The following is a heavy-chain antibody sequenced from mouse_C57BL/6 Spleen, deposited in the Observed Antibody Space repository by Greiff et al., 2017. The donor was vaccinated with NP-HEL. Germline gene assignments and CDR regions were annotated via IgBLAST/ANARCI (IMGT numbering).Heavy chain of an antibody. CDR3: ARSRQLRLDY. CDR2: IDPSDSYT. D-gene: IGHD3-2*02. J-gene: IGHJ2*01. V-gene: IGHV1-69*01. Sequence: SCKASGYTFTSYWMHWVKQRPGQGLEWIGEIDPSDSYTNYNQKFKGKSTLTVDKSSSTAYMQLSSLTSEDSAVYYCARSRQLRLDYWGQGTTLTVSS. CDR1: GYTFTSYW.